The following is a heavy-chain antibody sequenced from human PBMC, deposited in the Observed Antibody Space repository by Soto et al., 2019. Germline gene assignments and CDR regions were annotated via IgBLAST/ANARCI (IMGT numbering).Heavy chain of an antibody. CDR1: GYTFTGYY. D-gene: IGHD2-2*01. Sequence: QVQLVQSGADVKTPGASVRVSCKASGYTFTGYYVHWVREAPGQGLEWMGWINPKTGGTSYAQKFQGRVTLSRDTSINTAYLELSRLRFDDAAVYFCARERYQVRSEGMDVWGQGTTVTVSS. J-gene: IGHJ6*02. CDR2: INPKTGGT. CDR3: ARERYQVRSEGMDV. V-gene: IGHV1-2*02.